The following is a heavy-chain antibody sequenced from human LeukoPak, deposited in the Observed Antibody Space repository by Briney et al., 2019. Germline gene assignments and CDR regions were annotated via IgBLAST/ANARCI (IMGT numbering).Heavy chain of an antibody. CDR1: GYTYTSYG. CDR2: ISAYNGNT. V-gene: IGHV1-18*01. Sequence: ASVKVSCKASGYTYTSYGISWVRQAPGQGLEWMGWISAYNGNTNYAQKLQGRVTMTRDTSTSTVYMELSSLRSEDTAVYYCARAPDFDYWGQGTLVTVSS. J-gene: IGHJ4*02. CDR3: ARAPDFDY.